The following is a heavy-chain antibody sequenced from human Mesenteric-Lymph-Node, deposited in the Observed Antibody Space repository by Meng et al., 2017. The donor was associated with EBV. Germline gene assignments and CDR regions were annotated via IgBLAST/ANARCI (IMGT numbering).Heavy chain of an antibody. CDR2: MYSSGST. Sequence: QGKLKESGPGLVKPSQTLSLTGAVSGGSISSGGYYWTWIRQPPGKGLEWIGYMYSSGSTYYNPSLESRFAMSLDTYKNQFSLRLTSVTAADTALYYCARGAYEGSGSKFADWGQGTLVTVSS. V-gene: IGHV4-30-4*01. J-gene: IGHJ4*02. D-gene: IGHD3-10*01. CDR1: GGSISSGGYY. CDR3: ARGAYEGSGSKFAD.